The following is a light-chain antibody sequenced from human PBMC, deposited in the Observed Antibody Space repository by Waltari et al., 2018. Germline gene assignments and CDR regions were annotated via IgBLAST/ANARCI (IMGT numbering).Light chain of an antibody. J-gene: IGKJ4*01. CDR2: WAS. CDR1: QNVLFTSNDKNY. CDR3: QQYYNPPLT. Sequence: DIVMTQSPDSLAVSLGERATINCKSSQNVLFTSNDKNYLAWYQQKAGQPPKLLIYWASTRKSGVPDRFSGSGSGTDFTLTISSLQAEDVAVYYCQQYYNPPLTFGGGTKMEIK. V-gene: IGKV4-1*01.